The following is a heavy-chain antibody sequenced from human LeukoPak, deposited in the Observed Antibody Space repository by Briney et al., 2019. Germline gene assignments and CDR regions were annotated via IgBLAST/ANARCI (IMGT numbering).Heavy chain of an antibody. CDR2: ISVSGTYI. Sequence: GGSLRLSCTTSGFTFGDYTMSWFRQAPGRGLEWVSSISVSGTYIYYSDSVKGRFTISRDNAKNSLYLEMNSLRSDDTAIYYCARDIDYGTFDYWGQGTLVTVSS. J-gene: IGHJ4*02. CDR3: ARDIDYGTFDY. CDR1: GFTFGDYT. D-gene: IGHD4-17*01. V-gene: IGHV3-21*01.